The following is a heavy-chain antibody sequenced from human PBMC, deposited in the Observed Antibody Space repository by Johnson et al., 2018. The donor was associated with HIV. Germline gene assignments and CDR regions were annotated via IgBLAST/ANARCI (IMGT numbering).Heavy chain of an antibody. V-gene: IGHV3-53*01. CDR2: IYSGGST. CDR3: ARAVGSSSGALDI. Sequence: VQLVESGGGLIQPGGSLRLSCAASGFTVSSNYMSWVRQAPGKGLEWVSVIYSGGSTYYADSVKGRFTISRDSSKNSLYLQMNSLRAEDTAVYYCARAVGSSSGALDIWGQGTMVTVSS. D-gene: IGHD6-6*01. CDR1: GFTVSSNY. J-gene: IGHJ3*02.